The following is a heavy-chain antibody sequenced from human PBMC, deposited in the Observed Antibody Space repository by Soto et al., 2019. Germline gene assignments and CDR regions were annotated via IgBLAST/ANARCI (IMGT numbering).Heavy chain of an antibody. Sequence: QIQLHESGPGLVKPSETLSLTCSVSGVSISGSTFYWGWIRQSPGKGLEWIGSVYYNENTYYNPSLGSRVTISLQPSKNQFSLNLRSVTAADTAVYYCARLLGLRAAESWGQGTLLTVSS. CDR1: GVSISGSTFY. CDR3: ARLLGLRAAES. J-gene: IGHJ1*01. D-gene: IGHD3-16*01. CDR2: VYYNENT. V-gene: IGHV4-39*01.